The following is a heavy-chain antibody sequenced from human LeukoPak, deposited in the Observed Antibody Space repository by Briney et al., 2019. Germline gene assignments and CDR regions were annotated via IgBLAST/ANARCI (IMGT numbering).Heavy chain of an antibody. V-gene: IGHV3-23*01. CDR2: ISGSGGGT. CDR1: GITLSNYG. CDR3: AKRGVVIRVILVGFHKEAYYFDS. Sequence: GGSLRLSCAVSGITLSNYGMSWVRQAPGKGLEWVAGISGSGGGTNSADSVKGRFTISRDNPKNTLYLQMNSLGAEDTAVYFCAKRGVVIRVILVGFHKEAYYFDSWGQGALVTVSS. J-gene: IGHJ4*02. D-gene: IGHD3-22*01.